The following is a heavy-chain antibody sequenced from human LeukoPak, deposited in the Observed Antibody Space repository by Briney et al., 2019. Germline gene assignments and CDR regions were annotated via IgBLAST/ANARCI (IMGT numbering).Heavy chain of an antibody. CDR2: IYYSGST. Sequence: SETLSLTCTVSGGSISSSSYYWGWIRQPPGKGLEWIGSIYYSGSTYYNPSLKSRVTISVDTSKNQFSLKLSSVTAADTAVYYCAREAAMVTDHHTDFDYWGQGTLVTVSS. V-gene: IGHV4-39*02. D-gene: IGHD5-18*01. CDR3: AREAAMVTDHHTDFDY. J-gene: IGHJ4*02. CDR1: GGSISSSSYY.